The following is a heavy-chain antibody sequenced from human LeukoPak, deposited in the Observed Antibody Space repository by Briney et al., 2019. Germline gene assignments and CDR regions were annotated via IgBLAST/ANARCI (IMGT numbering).Heavy chain of an antibody. CDR3: ASLPYCTNGVCPYNWFDP. CDR1: GGTFSSYA. J-gene: IGHJ5*02. Sequence: GSSVKVSCKASGGTFSSYAISWVRQAPGQGLEWMGGIIPIFGTANYAQKFQGRVTITADESTSTAYMELSSLRSEDTAVYYCASLPYCTNGVCPYNWFDPWGQGTLVTVSS. CDR2: IIPIFGTA. V-gene: IGHV1-69*01. D-gene: IGHD2-8*01.